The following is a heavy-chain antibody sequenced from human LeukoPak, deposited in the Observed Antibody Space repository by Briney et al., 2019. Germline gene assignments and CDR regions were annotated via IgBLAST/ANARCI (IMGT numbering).Heavy chain of an antibody. D-gene: IGHD4-17*01. CDR3: ARDDYGDWPPLFDY. J-gene: IGHJ4*02. CDR1: GFTFSAFA. Sequence: GGSRRLSCAASGFTFSAFAMTWVRQAPGKGLEWVSFISRSDGTAYYADSVKGRFTISRDNSKNTLYLQMNSLRAEDTAQYFCARDDYGDWPPLFDYWGQGTLVTVSS. CDR2: ISRSDGTA. V-gene: IGHV3-23*01.